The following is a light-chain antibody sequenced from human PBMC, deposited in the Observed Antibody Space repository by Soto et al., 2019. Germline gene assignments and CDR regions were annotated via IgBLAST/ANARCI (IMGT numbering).Light chain of an antibody. J-gene: IGLJ1*01. CDR1: SSNIGGNS. V-gene: IGLV1-44*01. CDR3: AAWDDSLNGRYV. CDR2: SNN. Sequence: SVLTQPPSVSAAPGQKVTISCSGSSSNIGGNSVSWYQQLPGTAPKLLIYSNNQRPSGVPDRFSGSKSGTSASLAISGLQSEDEADYYCAAWDDSLNGRYVFGTGTKVTVL.